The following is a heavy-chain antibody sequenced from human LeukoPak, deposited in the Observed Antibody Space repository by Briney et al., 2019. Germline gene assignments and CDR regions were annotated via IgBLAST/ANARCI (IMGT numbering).Heavy chain of an antibody. Sequence: PGRSLRLSCAASGFTFSSYGMHWVRQAPGKGLEWVAVISYDGSNKYYADSVKGRFTISRDNSKNTLYLQMNSLRAEDTAVYYCARVYYGSGSYYPGYFDYWGQGTLVTVSS. V-gene: IGHV3-30*03. CDR1: GFTFSSYG. CDR2: ISYDGSNK. CDR3: ARVYYGSGSYYPGYFDY. J-gene: IGHJ4*02. D-gene: IGHD3-10*01.